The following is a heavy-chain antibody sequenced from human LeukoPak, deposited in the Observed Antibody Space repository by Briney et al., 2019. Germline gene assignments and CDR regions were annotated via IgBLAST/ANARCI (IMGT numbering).Heavy chain of an antibody. J-gene: IGHJ4*02. CDR1: GFTFSSYS. Sequence: GGSLRLSCAASGFTFSSYSMSWVRQAPGKGLEWVADIKQDGSDTYYVDSLKGRFTISRDNAKNSLYLQMNSLRAEDTAVYYCARLRYSSAWCFDYWGQGTLVTVSS. D-gene: IGHD6-13*01. V-gene: IGHV3-7*01. CDR3: ARLRYSSAWCFDY. CDR2: IKQDGSDT.